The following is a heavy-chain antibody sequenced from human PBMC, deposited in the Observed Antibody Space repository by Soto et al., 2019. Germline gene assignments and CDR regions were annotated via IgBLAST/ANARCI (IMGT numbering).Heavy chain of an antibody. J-gene: IGHJ6*02. CDR3: ASMHDYGDLGGPYYYGMDV. CDR2: IYYSGST. V-gene: IGHV4-31*03. Sequence: QVQLQESGPGLVKPSQTLSLTCTVSGGSISSGGYYWSWIRQHPGKGLEWIGYIYYSGSTYYNPSLKSRVTISGDTSKNQFSLKLGSVTAADTAVYYCASMHDYGDLGGPYYYGMDVWGQGTTVTVSS. CDR1: GGSISSGGYY. D-gene: IGHD4-17*01.